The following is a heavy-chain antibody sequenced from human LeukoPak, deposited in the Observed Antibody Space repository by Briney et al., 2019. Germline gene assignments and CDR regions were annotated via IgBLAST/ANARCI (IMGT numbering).Heavy chain of an antibody. J-gene: IGHJ4*02. D-gene: IGHD3-22*01. CDR2: ISSSSSTI. CDR1: GFTFSSYS. CDR3: ARGYYDSSGYYPDY. Sequence: PGGSLRLSCAASGFTFSSYSMNWVRQAPGKGLEWVSYISSSSSTIYYADSVKGRFTISRDNAKNSLYLQMNSLRAEDTAVYYCARGYYDSSGYYPDYWGQGTLVTVSS. V-gene: IGHV3-48*01.